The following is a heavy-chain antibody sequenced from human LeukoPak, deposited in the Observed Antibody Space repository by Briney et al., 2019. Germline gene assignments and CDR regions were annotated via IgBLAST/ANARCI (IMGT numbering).Heavy chain of an antibody. CDR2: FDPEDGET. CDR3: ATDWAPRRYYYDSSTGGDAFDI. J-gene: IGHJ3*02. Sequence: ASVKVSCKVSGYTLTKLSMHWVRQAPGKGLEWMGGFDPEDGETIYAQKFQGRVTMTEDTSTDSAYMELSSLRSEDTAVYYCATDWAPRRYYYDSSTGGDAFDIWGQGTMVTVSS. V-gene: IGHV1-24*01. D-gene: IGHD3-22*01. CDR1: GYTLTKLS.